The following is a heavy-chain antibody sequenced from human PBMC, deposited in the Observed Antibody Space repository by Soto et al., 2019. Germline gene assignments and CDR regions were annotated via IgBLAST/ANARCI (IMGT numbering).Heavy chain of an antibody. D-gene: IGHD2-2*01. V-gene: IGHV4-38-2*02. Sequence: SETLSLTCAVSGYSISSGYYWGWIRQPPGKGLEWIGSIYHSGSTYYNPSLKSRVTISVDTSKNQFSLKLSSVTAADTAVYYCAREGVVPAAIDWFDPWGQGTLVTVS. CDR2: IYHSGST. J-gene: IGHJ5*02. CDR3: AREGVVPAAIDWFDP. CDR1: GYSISSGYY.